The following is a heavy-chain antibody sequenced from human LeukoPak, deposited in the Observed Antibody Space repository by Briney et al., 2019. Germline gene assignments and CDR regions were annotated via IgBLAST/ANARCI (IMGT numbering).Heavy chain of an antibody. V-gene: IGHV4-4*07. CDR3: ARAGYCSSTSCYFHNYMDV. D-gene: IGHD2-2*01. Sequence: PSETLSLTCTVSGGSISSYYWSWIRQPPGKGLEWIGRIYTSGSTNYNPTLKSRVTMSVDTSKNQFSLKLSSVTAADTAVYYCARAGYCSSTSCYFHNYMDVWGKGTTVTVSS. J-gene: IGHJ6*03. CDR2: IYTSGST. CDR1: GGSISSYY.